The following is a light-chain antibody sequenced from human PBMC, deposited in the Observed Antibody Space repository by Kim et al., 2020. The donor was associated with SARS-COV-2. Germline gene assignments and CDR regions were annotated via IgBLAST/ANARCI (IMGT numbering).Light chain of an antibody. V-gene: IGLV3-21*04. CDR2: YDS. J-gene: IGLJ2*01. CDR3: QVWDSSSDHVV. CDR1: NIGSKS. Sequence: PGKTARITCGGNNIGSKSVHWYQQKPGQAPVLVIYYDSDRPSGIPERFSGSNSGNTATLTISRVEAGDEADYYCQVWDSSSDHVVFGVGTKLTVL.